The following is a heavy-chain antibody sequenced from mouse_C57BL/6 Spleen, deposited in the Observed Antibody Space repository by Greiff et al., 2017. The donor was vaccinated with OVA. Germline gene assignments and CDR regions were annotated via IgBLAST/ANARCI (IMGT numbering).Heavy chain of an antibody. CDR1: GYTFTSYG. CDR3: ARTGYGNYPYYFDY. CDR2: IYPRSGNT. V-gene: IGHV1-81*01. D-gene: IGHD2-1*01. Sequence: QVQLKQSGAELARPGASVKLSCKASGYTFTSYGISWVKQRTGQGLEWIGEIYPRSGNTYYNEKFKGKATLTADKSSSTAYMELRSLTSEDSAVYFCARTGYGNYPYYFDYWGQGTTLTVSS. J-gene: IGHJ2*01.